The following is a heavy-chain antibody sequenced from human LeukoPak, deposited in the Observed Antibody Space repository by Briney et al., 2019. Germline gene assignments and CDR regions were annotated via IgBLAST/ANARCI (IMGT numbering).Heavy chain of an antibody. J-gene: IGHJ3*02. D-gene: IGHD5-24*01. V-gene: IGHV3-21*04. CDR2: ISSSSSYI. Sequence: GGSLRLSCAASGFTFSSYSMNWVRQAPGKGLEWVSSISSSSSYIYYADSVKGRFTISRDNSKNTLYLQMNSLRAEDTAVYYCASKDGYNIAFDIWGQGTMVTVSS. CDR1: GFTFSSYS. CDR3: ASKDGYNIAFDI.